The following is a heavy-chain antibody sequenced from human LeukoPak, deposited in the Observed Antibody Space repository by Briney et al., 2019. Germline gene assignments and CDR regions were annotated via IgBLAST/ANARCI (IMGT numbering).Heavy chain of an antibody. CDR3: AKGEFDP. V-gene: IGHV3-30*18. CDR2: ISYDGSNK. Sequence: AGGSLRLSCAASGFTFSSYGMHWVRQAPGKGLEWVAVISYDGSNKYYADTVKGRFTISRDNSKNTLYLQMNSLRDEDTAVYYCAKGEFDPWGQGTLVTVSS. CDR1: GFTFSSYG. D-gene: IGHD3-16*01. J-gene: IGHJ5*02.